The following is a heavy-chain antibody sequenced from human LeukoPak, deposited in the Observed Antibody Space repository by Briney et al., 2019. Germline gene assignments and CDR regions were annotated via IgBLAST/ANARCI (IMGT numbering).Heavy chain of an antibody. Sequence: PGGSLRLSCAASGFTFRTYAMRWVRQAPGMGLEGGSGISGSGDSPYYADSVKGRFTISRDNSKNTLYLHMNSLRAEDTALYYCAKFRGRLVYPGWSSYAMDVWGQGTTVTVSS. J-gene: IGHJ6*02. D-gene: IGHD6-19*01. CDR1: GFTFRTYA. V-gene: IGHV3-23*01. CDR2: ISGSGDSP. CDR3: AKFRGRLVYPGWSSYAMDV.